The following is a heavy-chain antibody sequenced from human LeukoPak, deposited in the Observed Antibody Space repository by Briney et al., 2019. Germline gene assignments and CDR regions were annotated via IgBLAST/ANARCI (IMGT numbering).Heavy chain of an antibody. V-gene: IGHV3-15*01. Sequence: GGSLRLSCAASGFTFSNAWMNWVRQAPGKGLEWVGRIKRKIDGGTTDYAAPVKGRFTISKDDSKNTLYLQMNSLKTEDTAVYYCTTNTAPDYYGSGSYYNVIWGQGTLVTVYS. D-gene: IGHD3-10*01. CDR2: IKRKIDGGTT. CDR1: GFTFSNAW. J-gene: IGHJ4*02. CDR3: TTNTAPDYYGSGSYYNVI.